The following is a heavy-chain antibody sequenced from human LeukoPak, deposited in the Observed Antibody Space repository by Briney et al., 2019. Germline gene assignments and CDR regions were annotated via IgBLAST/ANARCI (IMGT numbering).Heavy chain of an antibody. Sequence: GGSLRLSCAASGFTLSSTWMSWVRQAPGKGLEWVANIKQDGSDEYYLDSVRGRFIISRDNGKNSLYLQMSTLTTEDTAVYYCARQPVGFWSGYYQYYFDHWGQGVLVTVSS. CDR1: GFTLSSTW. J-gene: IGHJ4*02. D-gene: IGHD3-3*01. V-gene: IGHV3-7*01. CDR2: IKQDGSDE. CDR3: ARQPVGFWSGYYQYYFDH.